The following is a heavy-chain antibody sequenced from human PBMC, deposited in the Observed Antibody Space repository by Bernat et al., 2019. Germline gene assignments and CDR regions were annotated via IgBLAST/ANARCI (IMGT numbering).Heavy chain of an antibody. J-gene: IGHJ4*02. Sequence: EVQLVESGGGLVQPGGSLRLSCAASGFTFSNYWMSWVRQAPGKGLEWVANIKQDGSGNFYADSVKGRFTISRDNSKNTLYLQMNSLRAEDTAVYYCARGKAVAAPFDYWGQGTLVTVSS. CDR2: IKQDGSGN. D-gene: IGHD6-19*01. CDR1: GFTFSNYW. V-gene: IGHV3-7*01. CDR3: ARGKAVAAPFDY.